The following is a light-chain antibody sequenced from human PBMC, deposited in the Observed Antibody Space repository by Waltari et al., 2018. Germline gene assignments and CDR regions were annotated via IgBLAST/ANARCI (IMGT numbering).Light chain of an antibody. J-gene: IGLJ1*01. Sequence: SSELTQDPAVSVALGQTVRITCQGDSLRYYYANWYRQKPGQAPLLVIYGKNNRHSGIADRFSCSYSGDTDSLTLTGAQAEDEADDYCNSRDGNGNPFVFGPATKVTVL. CDR3: NSRDGNGNPFV. CDR2: GKN. CDR1: SLRYYY. V-gene: IGLV3-19*01.